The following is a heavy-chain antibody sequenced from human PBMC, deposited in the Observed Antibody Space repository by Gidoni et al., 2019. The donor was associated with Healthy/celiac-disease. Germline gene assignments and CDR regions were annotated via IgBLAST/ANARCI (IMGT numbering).Heavy chain of an antibody. CDR1: GFTFSSYA. D-gene: IGHD3-10*01. CDR2: ISYDGSNK. V-gene: IGHV3-30-3*01. J-gene: IGHJ3*01. Sequence: QVQLVEAGGGVVQPGRSRRLCCAASGFTFSSYAMHWVRQAPGKGLEWVAVISYDGSNKYYADSVKGRFTISRDNSKNTLYLQMNSLRAEDTAVYYCAREKYYYDLWGQGTMVTVSS. CDR3: AREKYYYDL.